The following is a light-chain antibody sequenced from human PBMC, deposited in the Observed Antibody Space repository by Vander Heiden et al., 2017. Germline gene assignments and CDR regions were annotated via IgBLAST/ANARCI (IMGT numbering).Light chain of an antibody. Sequence: QSVLTQPPSVSAAPGQKVTIPCSGSSSNIGNNYVSWYRQLPGTAPKLLIYENNKRPSGIPDRFSGSKSVTSATLGITGLQTGDEADYYCGTWDSSLSAGVFGGGTKVTVL. V-gene: IGLV1-51*02. CDR2: ENN. CDR3: GTWDSSLSAGV. J-gene: IGLJ2*01. CDR1: SSNIGNNY.